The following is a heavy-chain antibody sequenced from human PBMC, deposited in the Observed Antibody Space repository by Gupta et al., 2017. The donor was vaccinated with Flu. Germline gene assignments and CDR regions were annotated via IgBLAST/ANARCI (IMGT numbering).Heavy chain of an antibody. V-gene: IGHV3-23*01. CDR2: FDSRDGQT. J-gene: IGHJ5*02. Sequence: EVQLLESGGDLIQPGGSLRLSCAASGFTLGNYAMTWVRQAPGKGLEWVSTFDSRDGQTYYAGSVKGRFTISRDTSKSTLYLQMNNVRADDTAVYHCTKRPYSYGGPYFDAWGPGTLVTVSS. CDR3: TKRPYSYGGPYFDA. D-gene: IGHD2-15*01. CDR1: GFTLGNYA.